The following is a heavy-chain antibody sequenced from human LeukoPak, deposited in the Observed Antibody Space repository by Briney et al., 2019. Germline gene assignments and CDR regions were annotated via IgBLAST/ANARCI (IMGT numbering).Heavy chain of an antibody. V-gene: IGHV1-8*02. Sequence: ASVKVSCKASGYTFTSYYMHWVRQATGQGLEWMGWMNPNSGNTGYAQEFQGRVTMTWNTSISTAYMELSSLRSEDTAVYYCARGVGNICGADCYFIDYWGQGTLVTVSS. CDR2: MNPNSGNT. CDR3: ARGVGNICGADCYFIDY. D-gene: IGHD2-21*02. CDR1: GYTFTSYY. J-gene: IGHJ4*02.